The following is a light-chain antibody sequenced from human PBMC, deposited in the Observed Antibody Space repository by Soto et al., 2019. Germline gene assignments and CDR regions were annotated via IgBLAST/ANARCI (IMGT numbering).Light chain of an antibody. J-gene: IGKJ4*01. V-gene: IGKV3-11*01. CDR3: QQHNNWPLT. CDR1: QSIGSY. CDR2: DAF. Sequence: EIVLTQSPATLSFSPGERATLSCRASQSIGSYLAWYQQKPGQAPRLLTYDAFKRATGIPDRFTGSGSGTDFTLTISSLEPEDFAVYYCQQHNNWPLTFGGGTKVEIK.